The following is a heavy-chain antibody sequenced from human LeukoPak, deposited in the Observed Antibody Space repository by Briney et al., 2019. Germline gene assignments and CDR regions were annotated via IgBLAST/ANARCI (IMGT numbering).Heavy chain of an antibody. CDR1: GFTFDDYA. CDR3: AKDNSPLYSSGCNDY. V-gene: IGHV3-9*01. J-gene: IGHJ4*02. D-gene: IGHD6-19*01. Sequence: GGSLRLSCASSGFTFDDYATHWVRQAPGKGLEWVSGISWNSGSIGYADSVKGRFTISRDNAKNSLYLQMNSLRAEDTALYYCAKDNSPLYSSGCNDYWGQGTLVTVSS. CDR2: ISWNSGSI.